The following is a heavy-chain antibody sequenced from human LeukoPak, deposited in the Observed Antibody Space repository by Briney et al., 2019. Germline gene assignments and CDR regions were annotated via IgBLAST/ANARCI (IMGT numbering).Heavy chain of an antibody. J-gene: IGHJ3*02. CDR2: ISGSGGST. CDR1: GFTFSSYA. D-gene: IGHD3-9*01. Sequence: GGSLRLSCAASGFTFSSYAMSWVRQAPGKGLEWVSAISGSGGSTYYADSVKGRFTISRDNSKNTLYLQMNSLRAEDTAVYYCVKPPLRKYDILTGYYPVDAFDIWGQGTMVTVSS. V-gene: IGHV3-23*01. CDR3: VKPPLRKYDILTGYYPVDAFDI.